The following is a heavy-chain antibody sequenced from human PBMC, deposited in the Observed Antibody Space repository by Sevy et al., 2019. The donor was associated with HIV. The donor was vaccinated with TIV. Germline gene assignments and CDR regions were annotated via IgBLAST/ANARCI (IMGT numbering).Heavy chain of an antibody. D-gene: IGHD1-26*01. V-gene: IGHV3-13*01. CDR3: ARGGYSGSYGHDAFDI. Sequence: GGSLRLSCAASGFTFSSYDMHWVRQATGKGLEWVSAIGTAGDTYYPGSVKGRFTISRENAKNSLYLQMNILRAGDTVVYYCARGGYSGSYGHDAFDIWGQGTMVTVSS. J-gene: IGHJ3*02. CDR2: IGTAGDT. CDR1: GFTFSSYD.